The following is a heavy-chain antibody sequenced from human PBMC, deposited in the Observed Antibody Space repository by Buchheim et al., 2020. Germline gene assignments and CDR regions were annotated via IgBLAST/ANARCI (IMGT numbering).Heavy chain of an antibody. CDR2: ISGSGGTT. J-gene: IGHJ4*02. CDR1: GFTFSNYV. CDR3: ANKRALRQHFDS. V-gene: IGHV3-23*01. Sequence: EVQLLESGGGLVQPGGSLRLSCAASGFTFSNYVMSWVRQAPGKGLEWVSTISGSGGTTWYADSVKGRFTISRDNSKKTLYLQMSSLRAEDTAVYYCANKRALRQHFDSWGQGTL. D-gene: IGHD5-24*01.